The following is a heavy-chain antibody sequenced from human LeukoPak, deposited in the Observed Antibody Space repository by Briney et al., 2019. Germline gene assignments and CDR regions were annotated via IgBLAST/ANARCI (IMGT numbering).Heavy chain of an antibody. CDR2: ISSSSSTI. Sequence: RPGGSLRLSCAPSGYTFSIYSMNWVRQPPRKGLEWVSYISSSSSTIYYADSVKGRFTISRDNAKNSLYLQMNSLRAEDTAVYYCARVNGYYFDYWGQGTLVTVSS. J-gene: IGHJ4*02. CDR3: ARVNGYYFDY. CDR1: GYTFSIYS. D-gene: IGHD2-8*01. V-gene: IGHV3-48*01.